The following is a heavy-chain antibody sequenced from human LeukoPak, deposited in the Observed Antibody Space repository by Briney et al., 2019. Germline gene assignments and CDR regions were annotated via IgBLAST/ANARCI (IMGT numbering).Heavy chain of an antibody. J-gene: IGHJ4*02. CDR3: AKSYGSGSYYTE. CDR2: IYTSGST. D-gene: IGHD3-10*01. V-gene: IGHV4-39*07. CDR1: SGSISTSNYY. Sequence: PSETLSLTCTVSSGSISTSNYYWGWVRQPPGKALEWIGRIYTSGSTNYNPSLKSRVTMSVDTSKNQFSLKLSSVTAADTAVYYCAKSYGSGSYYTEWGQGTLVTVS.